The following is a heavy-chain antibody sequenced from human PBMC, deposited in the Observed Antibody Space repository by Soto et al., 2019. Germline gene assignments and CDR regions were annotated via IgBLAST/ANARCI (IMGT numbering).Heavy chain of an antibody. CDR1: GYTFTSYD. CDR3: ARGWLRFAHLDY. D-gene: IGHD5-12*01. V-gene: IGHV1-8*01. J-gene: IGHJ4*02. Sequence: QVQLVQSGAEVKKPGASVKVSCKASGYTFTSYDINWGRQATGQGLEWMGWMNPKSGNTGYAQKFKGRVTMTRNTSISTAYMELSSLRSEDTAVYYCARGWLRFAHLDYWGQGTLVTVSS. CDR2: MNPKSGNT.